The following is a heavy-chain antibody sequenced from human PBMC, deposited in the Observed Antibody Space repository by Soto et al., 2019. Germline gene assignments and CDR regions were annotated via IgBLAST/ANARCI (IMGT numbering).Heavy chain of an antibody. D-gene: IGHD1-26*01. CDR1: GFTFSSYA. CDR2: ISYDGSNK. CDR3: AREKPAGSYRYNYYGMDV. Sequence: QVQLVESGGGVVQTGRSLRLSCAASGFTFSSYAMHWVRQAPGKGLEWVAVISYDGSNKYYADSVKGRFTISRDNSKKTLYLQMNSLRAEDTAVYYCAREKPAGSYRYNYYGMDVWGQGTTVTVSS. J-gene: IGHJ6*02. V-gene: IGHV3-30-3*01.